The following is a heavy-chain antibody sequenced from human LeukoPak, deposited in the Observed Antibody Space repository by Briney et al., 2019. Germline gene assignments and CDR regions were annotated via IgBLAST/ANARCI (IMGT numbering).Heavy chain of an antibody. CDR3: AARSPAAKGNSVDY. V-gene: IGHV3-21*01. D-gene: IGHD2-2*01. CDR2: ISCSSSYI. Sequence: EGSLRLSCAASGFTFSSYSMNWVRQAPGKGLEWVSSISCSSSYIYYADSVKGRFTISRDNAKNSLYLQMNSLRAEDAAVYYCAARSPAAKGNSVDYWGQGTLVTVSS. CDR1: GFTFSSYS. J-gene: IGHJ4*02.